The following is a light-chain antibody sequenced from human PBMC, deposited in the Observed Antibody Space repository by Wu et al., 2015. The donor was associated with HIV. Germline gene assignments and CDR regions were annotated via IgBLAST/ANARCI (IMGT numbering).Light chain of an antibody. CDR2: KAS. V-gene: IGKV1-5*03. CDR1: QSISIW. CDR3: QEYDSYPYT. J-gene: IGKJ2*01. Sequence: DIQMTQSPSTLSASVGDRVTITCRASQSISIWLAWYQQKPGKAPNLLIYKASTLGSGVPSRFSGSGSGTEFTLTISSLQPDDFATYHCQEYDSYPYTFGQGTKLEIK.